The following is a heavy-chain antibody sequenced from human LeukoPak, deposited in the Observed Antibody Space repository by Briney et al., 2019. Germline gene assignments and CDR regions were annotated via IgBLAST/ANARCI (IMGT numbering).Heavy chain of an antibody. CDR1: GDSISGHP. J-gene: IGHJ6*03. CDR3: ARMAARRPYYYYYYMDV. D-gene: IGHD6-6*01. Sequence: SETLSLTCAVSGDSISGHPWSWIRQPPGKGLEWIGYIYYSGSTNYNPSLKSRVTISVDTSKNQFSLKLSSVTAADTAVYYCARMAARRPYYYYYYMDVWGKGTTVTVSS. V-gene: IGHV4-59*11. CDR2: IYYSGST.